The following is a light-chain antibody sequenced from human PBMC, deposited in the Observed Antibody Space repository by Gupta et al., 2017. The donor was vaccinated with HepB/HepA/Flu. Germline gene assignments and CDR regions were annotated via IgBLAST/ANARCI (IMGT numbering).Light chain of an antibody. J-gene: IGKJ1*01. V-gene: IGKV2-30*02. CDR2: KVS. Sequence: EVVMTQSPLSLPVTLGQSASISCKSSQSLVHTDGYIYLNWFHQRPGQSPRRLIYKVSNRDSGVPDRFSGSGSGTDFTLKISRVEAEDGGVYYCMQGTFWRTFGQGTKVEI. CDR3: MQGTFWRT. CDR1: QSLVHTDGYIY.